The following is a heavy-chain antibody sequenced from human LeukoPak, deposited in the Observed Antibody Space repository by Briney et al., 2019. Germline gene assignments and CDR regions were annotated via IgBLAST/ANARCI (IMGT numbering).Heavy chain of an antibody. CDR2: IRHGDGRT. J-gene: IGHJ5*01. D-gene: IGHD1-1*01. Sequence: GGSLRLSCAASGFTFNSYAMSWVRQAPGQGLEWVSGIRHGDGRTYYADSVRGRFTISSDIFKNTLYLQMNGLRADDTALYYCAKGLERESRLDSWGQGTLVTVSS. V-gene: IGHV3-23*01. CDR3: AKGLERESRLDS. CDR1: GFTFNSYA.